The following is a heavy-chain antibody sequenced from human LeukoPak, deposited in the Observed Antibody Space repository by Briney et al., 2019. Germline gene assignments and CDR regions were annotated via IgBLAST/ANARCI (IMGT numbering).Heavy chain of an antibody. D-gene: IGHD3-22*01. Sequence: SETLSLTCTVSGGSINSSRSYWGWIRQPPGKGLEWIGSIYHSGSTYYNPSLKSRVTISVDRSKNQFSLKLSSVTAADTAVYYCASSYYYDSRRGWFDPWGQGTLVTVSS. V-gene: IGHV4-39*07. J-gene: IGHJ5*02. CDR3: ASSYYYDSRRGWFDP. CDR2: IYHSGST. CDR1: GGSINSSRSY.